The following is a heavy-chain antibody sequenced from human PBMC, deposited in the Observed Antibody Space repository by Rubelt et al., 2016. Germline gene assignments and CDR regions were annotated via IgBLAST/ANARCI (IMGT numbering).Heavy chain of an antibody. CDR2: INPSGGST. J-gene: IGHJ4*02. Sequence: QVQLVQSGAEVKKPGASVKVSCKASGYTFTSYYMHWVRQAPGQGLEWMGIINPSGGSTSYAQMFQGRVTMTRDTSTSTVYMELSSLRSEDTAVYYCARTKAVEMATIPLAYWGQGTLVTVSS. CDR3: ARTKAVEMATIPLAY. CDR1: GYTFTSYY. V-gene: IGHV1-46*01. D-gene: IGHD5-24*01.